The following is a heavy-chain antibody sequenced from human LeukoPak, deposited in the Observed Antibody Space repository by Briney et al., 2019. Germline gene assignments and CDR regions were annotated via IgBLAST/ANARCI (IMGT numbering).Heavy chain of an antibody. Sequence: GGSLRLSCAASGFIFDDYGMSWVRQAPGKGLEWVSGINWNGGSTGYADSVKGRFTISRDNAKNSLYLQMNSLRAEDTAFYYCARQAFPTYYCDSYAYWGQGTLVTVSS. V-gene: IGHV3-20*04. CDR1: GFIFDDYG. CDR3: ARQAFPTYYCDSYAY. J-gene: IGHJ4*02. D-gene: IGHD3-22*01. CDR2: INWNGGST.